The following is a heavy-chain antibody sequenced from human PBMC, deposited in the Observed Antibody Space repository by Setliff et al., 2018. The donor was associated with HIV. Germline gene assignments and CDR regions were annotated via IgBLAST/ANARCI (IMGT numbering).Heavy chain of an antibody. Sequence: SETLSLTCTVSGGSISTSRYYWGWIRQPPGKGLEWIGSINYRGNTYYNPSLKSRAAISVDTSKNQSSLKLSSVTAADTAVYYCARHSITLVVGVPERDDAFDIWGQGTMVTVSS. CDR1: GGSISTSRYY. V-gene: IGHV4-39*01. J-gene: IGHJ3*02. CDR3: ARHSITLVVGVPERDDAFDI. CDR2: INYRGNT. D-gene: IGHD3-22*01.